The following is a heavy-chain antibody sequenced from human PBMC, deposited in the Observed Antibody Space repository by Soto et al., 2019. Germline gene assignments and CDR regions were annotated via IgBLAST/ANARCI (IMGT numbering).Heavy chain of an antibody. Sequence: GGSLRLSCAASGFTFDDYTMHWVRQAPGKGLEWVSLISWDGGSTYYADSVKGRFTISRDNSKNSLYLQMNSLRTEDTALYYCAKDGYNWNSGGGSYFDYWGQGTLVTVSS. CDR3: AKDGYNWNSGGGSYFDY. V-gene: IGHV3-43*01. D-gene: IGHD1-7*01. CDR1: GFTFDDYT. J-gene: IGHJ4*02. CDR2: ISWDGGST.